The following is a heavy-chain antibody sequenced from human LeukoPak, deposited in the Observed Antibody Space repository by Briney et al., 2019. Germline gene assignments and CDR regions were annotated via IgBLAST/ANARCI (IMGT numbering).Heavy chain of an antibody. CDR3: ARDFAREFTIDY. D-gene: IGHD3-10*01. CDR1: GFTFSNYN. V-gene: IGHV3-48*01. Sequence: SGGSLRLSCAASGFTFSNYNMTWVRQPPGKGLQWVSYISSSSNIIYYADSVKGRFTISRDNAKNSLFLQMNSLRAEDTAVYYCARDFAREFTIDYWGQGTLVTVSS. J-gene: IGHJ4*02. CDR2: ISSSSNII.